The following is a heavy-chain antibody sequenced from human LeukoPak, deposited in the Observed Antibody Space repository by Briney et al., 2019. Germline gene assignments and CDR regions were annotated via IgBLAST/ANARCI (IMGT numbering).Heavy chain of an antibody. Sequence: QAGGSLRLSCAASGFTFSSYAMSWVRQAPGKGLEWVSAISGSGGSTYYADSVKGRFTISRDNSKNTLYLQMNSLRAEDTAVYYCAKGGSGSYYPYYYYYYMDVWGKGTTVTVSS. V-gene: IGHV3-23*01. J-gene: IGHJ6*03. CDR1: GFTFSSYA. D-gene: IGHD3-10*01. CDR2: ISGSGGST. CDR3: AKGGSGSYYPYYYYYYMDV.